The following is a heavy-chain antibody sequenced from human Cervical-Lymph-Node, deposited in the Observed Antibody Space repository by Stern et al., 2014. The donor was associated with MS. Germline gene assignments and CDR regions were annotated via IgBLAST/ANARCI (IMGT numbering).Heavy chain of an antibody. V-gene: IGHV4-59*01. D-gene: IGHD4-23*01. J-gene: IGHJ4*02. Sequence: QVQLQESGPGLVKPSATLSLTCTVSGGSIRTFSRSWIRQPPGRGLEWMGCVYYNGTTAHNPSLKSRVTMSVDTSKSQLSLRLHSVTAADTAVYYCARHSVGVKDFDSWGQGTLVTVSS. CDR2: VYYNGTT. CDR3: ARHSVGVKDFDS. CDR1: GGSIRTFS.